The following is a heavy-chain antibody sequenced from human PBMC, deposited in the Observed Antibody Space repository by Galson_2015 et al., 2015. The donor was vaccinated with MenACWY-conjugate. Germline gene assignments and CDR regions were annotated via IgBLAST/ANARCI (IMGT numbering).Heavy chain of an antibody. CDR3: VRAEGWLRSAFDI. CDR1: GVRFSSYT. J-gene: IGHJ3*02. D-gene: IGHD5-24*01. CDR2: VSYDGSSK. V-gene: IGHV3-30*10. Sequence: SLRLSCAASGVRFSSYTLYWVRQAPGKGLEWVAVVSYDGSSKYYTDSVQGRFTISRDNSKNTVSLQMDSLRPEDSAVYYCVRAEGWLRSAFDIWGQGTMVTVSS.